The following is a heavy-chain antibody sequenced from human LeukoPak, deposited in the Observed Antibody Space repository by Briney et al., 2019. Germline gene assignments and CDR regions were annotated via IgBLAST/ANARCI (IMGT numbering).Heavy chain of an antibody. CDR2: IWYDGSNK. Sequence: GGSLRFSCAASGFTFSSYGMHWVRQAPGKGLEWVAVIWYDGSNKYYADSVKGRFTISRDNSKNTLYLQMNSLRAEDTAVYYCARASGWFGEFDYWGQGTLVTVSS. CDR3: ARASGWFGEFDY. V-gene: IGHV3-33*01. D-gene: IGHD3-10*01. CDR1: GFTFSSYG. J-gene: IGHJ4*02.